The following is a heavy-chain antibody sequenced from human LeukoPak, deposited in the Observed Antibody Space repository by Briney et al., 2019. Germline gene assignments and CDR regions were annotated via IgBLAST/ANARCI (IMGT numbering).Heavy chain of an antibody. V-gene: IGHV2-70*11. D-gene: IGHD6-13*01. Sequence: ESGPTLVNPTQTLTLTCTFSGFSLSTSGMCVSWIRHPPGKALEWLARIDWDDGKYYSTSLKTRITISKNSFKKQVVLTMTHMDPVDTATYYCARTSPGYSSSTAFFDYWGQRTLVTVSS. CDR2: IDWDDGK. CDR1: GFSLSTSGMC. J-gene: IGHJ4*02. CDR3: ARTSPGYSSSTAFFDY.